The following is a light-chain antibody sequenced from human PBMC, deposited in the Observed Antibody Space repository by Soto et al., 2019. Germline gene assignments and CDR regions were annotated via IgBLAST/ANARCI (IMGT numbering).Light chain of an antibody. V-gene: IGKV4-1*01. CDR3: EQYYSSPQT. CDR2: LAS. CDR1: QSVLYYSNNKNC. Sequence: DIVMTQSADSLAVSLGDMATINCKSSQSVLYYSNNKNCLAWYQQKPGQSPKLIIYLASTRESGVPDRISGSTSGTDLTLSIISLHAADVAVYDCEQYYSSPQTFGLGTKVEIK. J-gene: IGKJ1*01.